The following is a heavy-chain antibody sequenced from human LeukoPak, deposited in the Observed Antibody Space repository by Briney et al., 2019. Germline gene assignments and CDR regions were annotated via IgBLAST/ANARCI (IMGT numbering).Heavy chain of an antibody. CDR3: ARVQAVTTGGNYFDH. V-gene: IGHV3-48*03. Sequence: GGSLGLSCAASGFTFSSYEMNWVRQAPGKGLEWVSYISSSGSTIYYADSVKGRFTISRDNAKNSLYLQMNSLRTEDTAVYYCARVQAVTTGGNYFDHWGQGTLVTVSS. CDR2: ISSSGSTI. J-gene: IGHJ4*02. D-gene: IGHD4-11*01. CDR1: GFTFSSYE.